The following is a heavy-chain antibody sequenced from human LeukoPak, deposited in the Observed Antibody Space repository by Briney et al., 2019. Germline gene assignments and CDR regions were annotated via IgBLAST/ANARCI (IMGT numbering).Heavy chain of an antibody. V-gene: IGHV4-59*08. D-gene: IGHD1-1*01. CDR1: GVSISSYY. Sequence: SETLSLTCTVSGVSISSYYWSWIRQPPGKGLEWIWYVYYSGSTNYNPSLKSRVTISVDTSKNQFSLKLSSVTAADTAVYYCARHIGARGTTGTDGPFDYWGQGTLVTVSS. J-gene: IGHJ4*02. CDR3: ARHIGARGTTGTDGPFDY. CDR2: VYYSGST.